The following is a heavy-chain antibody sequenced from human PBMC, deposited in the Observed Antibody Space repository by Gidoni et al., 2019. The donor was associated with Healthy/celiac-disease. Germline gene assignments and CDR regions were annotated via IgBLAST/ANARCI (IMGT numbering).Heavy chain of an antibody. CDR1: GGSFSGYY. J-gene: IGHJ4*02. D-gene: IGHD6-19*01. CDR2: INHSGST. Sequence: QVQLQQWGAGLLKPSETLSLTCAVYGGSFSGYYWSWIRQPPGKGLEWIGEINHSGSTNYNPSLKSRVTISVDTSKNQFSLKLSSVTAADTAVYYCARGSGVAGIWFPQKINSIFDYWGQGTLVTVSS. V-gene: IGHV4-34*01. CDR3: ARGSGVAGIWFPQKINSIFDY.